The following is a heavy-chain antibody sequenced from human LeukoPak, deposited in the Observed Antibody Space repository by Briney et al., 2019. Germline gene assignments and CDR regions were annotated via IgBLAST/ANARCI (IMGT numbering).Heavy chain of an antibody. CDR3: ARGIAY. V-gene: IGHV4-39*01. J-gene: IGHJ4*02. Sequence: SETLSLTCTVSGDSISSSSYYWGWIRQPPGKGPEWIGNIYYSGSTYYNPSLKSRVTISVDTSKNQFSLKLSSVTAADTAVYYCARGIAYWGQGTLVTVSS. CDR1: GDSISSSSYY. CDR2: IYYSGST.